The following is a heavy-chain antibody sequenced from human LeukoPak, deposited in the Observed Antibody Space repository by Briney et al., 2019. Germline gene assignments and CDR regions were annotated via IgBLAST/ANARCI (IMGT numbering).Heavy chain of an antibody. Sequence: GGSLRLFCSASGFTFSSYAMHWVRQAPGKGLEYVSAISSNGGSTYYADSVKGRFTISRDNSKNTLYLQMSSLRAEDTAVYYCARGGELERRLFNFDYWGQGTLVTVSS. CDR3: ARGGELERRLFNFDY. V-gene: IGHV3-64D*06. CDR2: ISSNGGST. J-gene: IGHJ4*02. CDR1: GFTFSSYA. D-gene: IGHD1-1*01.